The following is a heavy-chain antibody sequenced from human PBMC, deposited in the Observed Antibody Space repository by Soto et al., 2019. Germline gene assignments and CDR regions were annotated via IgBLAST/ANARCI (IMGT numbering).Heavy chain of an antibody. J-gene: IGHJ4*02. CDR3: VGGRDYDY. V-gene: IGHV4-4*02. CDR2: IAHDGHT. CDR1: SGSITTSVL. D-gene: IGHD1-26*01. Sequence: SETLSLTCDVSSGSITTSVLWTWVRQFPGKGLEWIGEIAHDGHTNYNPSLSGRVTMSVDLSNSQFSLKVASVTAADAAVHFCVGGRDYDYWGQGTLVTVSS.